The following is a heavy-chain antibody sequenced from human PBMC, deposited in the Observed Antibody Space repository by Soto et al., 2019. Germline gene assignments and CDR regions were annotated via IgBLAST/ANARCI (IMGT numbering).Heavy chain of an antibody. D-gene: IGHD2-2*01. CDR1: GGSISSYY. Sequence: ESLSLTCPVSGGSISSYYWSWTRQPPGKGLEWIGYIYYSGSTNYNPSLKSRVTISLDTSKNQFSLKLSSVTAADTAVYYCARGITAAIGRGYWFDPWGQGTLVTVYS. CDR2: IYYSGST. V-gene: IGHV4-59*01. J-gene: IGHJ5*02. CDR3: ARGITAAIGRGYWFDP.